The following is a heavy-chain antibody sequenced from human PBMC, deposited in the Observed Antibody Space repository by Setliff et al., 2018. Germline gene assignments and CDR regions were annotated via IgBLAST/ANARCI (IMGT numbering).Heavy chain of an antibody. D-gene: IGHD2-8*01. CDR2: ISVYTGNT. CDR3: SRLVRYCSKTTCQTASGAEL. V-gene: IGHV1-18*01. J-gene: IGHJ4*02. Sequence: ASVKVSCKASGYTFSHSGITWVRQAPGQGLEWMGWISVYTGNTNYAPKPQGRVTMTTDASTSTAYMELRGLTSDDTAVYYCSRLVRYCSKTTCQTASGAELWGQGTLVTVSS. CDR1: GYTFSHSG.